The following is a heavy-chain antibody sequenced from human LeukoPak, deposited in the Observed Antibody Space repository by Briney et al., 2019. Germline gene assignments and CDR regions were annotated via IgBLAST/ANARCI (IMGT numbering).Heavy chain of an antibody. CDR3: ARAHPKYSSSPDY. J-gene: IGHJ4*02. CDR2: INHSGST. CDR1: GFTFSSYW. Sequence: GSLRLSCAASGFTFSSYWMSWIRQPPGKGLEWIGEINHSGSTNYNPSLKSRVTISVDTSKNQFSLKLSSVTAADTAVYYCARAHPKYSSSPDYWGQGTLVTVSS. D-gene: IGHD6-13*01. V-gene: IGHV4-34*01.